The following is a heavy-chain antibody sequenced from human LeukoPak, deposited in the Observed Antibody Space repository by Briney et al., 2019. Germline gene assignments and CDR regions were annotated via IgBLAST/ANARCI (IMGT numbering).Heavy chain of an antibody. Sequence: QSGGSLRLSCAASGFTFSSYAMHWVRQAPGKGLEWVAVISYDGSNKYYADSVKGRFTISRDNSKNTLYLQMNSLRAEDTAVYYCARALPDAYDIFTGYAFDIWGQGIMVTVSS. D-gene: IGHD3-9*01. V-gene: IGHV3-30*04. CDR1: GFTFSSYA. CDR3: ARALPDAYDIFTGYAFDI. J-gene: IGHJ3*02. CDR2: ISYDGSNK.